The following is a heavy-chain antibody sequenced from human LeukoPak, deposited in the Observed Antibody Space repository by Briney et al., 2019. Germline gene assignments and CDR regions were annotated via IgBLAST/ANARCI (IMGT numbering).Heavy chain of an antibody. CDR3: ARQDSSGWYLLGY. J-gene: IGHJ4*02. V-gene: IGHV4-4*07. Sequence: PSETLSLTCTVSGGSISSYYWSWIRQPAGKGLEWIGRIYTSGSTNYKPSLKSRVTTSVDTSKNQFSLKLSSVSAADTAVYYCARQDSSGWYLLGYWGQGTLVTVSS. D-gene: IGHD6-19*01. CDR2: IYTSGST. CDR1: GGSISSYY.